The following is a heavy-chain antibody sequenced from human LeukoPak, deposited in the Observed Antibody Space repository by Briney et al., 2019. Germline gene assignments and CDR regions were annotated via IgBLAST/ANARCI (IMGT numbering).Heavy chain of an antibody. J-gene: IGHJ6*03. D-gene: IGHD4-17*01. V-gene: IGHV3-9*01. Sequence: GGSLRLSCAASGFTFDDYAMHWVRQPPGKGLEWVSGISWNGGHMGYADSVRGRFTISRDNAKNSLYLQMNSLRAEDTAFYYCAKDKRVATLTISPMDVWGKGTTVTVSS. CDR2: ISWNGGHM. CDR1: GFTFDDYA. CDR3: AKDKRVATLTISPMDV.